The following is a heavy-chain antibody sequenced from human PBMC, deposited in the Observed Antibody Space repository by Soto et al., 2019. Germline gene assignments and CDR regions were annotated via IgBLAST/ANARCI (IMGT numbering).Heavy chain of an antibody. V-gene: IGHV1-2*04. CDR3: ARIKNYGDLFIIDY. CDR1: GYTFTGYY. Sequence: ASVKVSCKASGYTFTGYYMHWVRQAPGQGLEWMGWINPNSGGTNYAQKFQGWVTMTRDTSISTAYMELSRLRSDDTAVYYCARIKNYGDLFIIDYWGQGTLVTVSS. CDR2: INPNSGGT. J-gene: IGHJ4*02. D-gene: IGHD4-17*01.